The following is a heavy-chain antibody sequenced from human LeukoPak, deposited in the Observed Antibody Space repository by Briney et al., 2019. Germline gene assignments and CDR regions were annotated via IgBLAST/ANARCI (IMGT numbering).Heavy chain of an antibody. V-gene: IGHV3-23*01. CDR2: INASGGST. Sequence: PGRSLRLSCAASGFTFGDYAMHWVRHAPGKGLEWVSDINASGGSTYYADSVKRRFTISRDNSKHTLHLQMNGLSDEDTAVYYCARGLDGRSIWYFDLWGRGTLVSVSS. CDR1: GFTFGDYA. D-gene: IGHD2-15*01. J-gene: IGHJ2*01. CDR3: ARGLDGRSIWYFDL.